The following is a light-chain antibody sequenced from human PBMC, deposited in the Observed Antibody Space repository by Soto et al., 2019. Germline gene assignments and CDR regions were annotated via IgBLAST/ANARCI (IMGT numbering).Light chain of an antibody. V-gene: IGKV1-27*01. CDR1: QGISNY. Sequence: DIQMTQSPSSLSTSVGDRVTITCRASQGISNYLAWYQQKPGKVPKLLIYAASTLQSGVPSRFSGSGSGTDFTLTISSLQPEDFATYYCQQSYSTPPITFGQGTRWRL. CDR2: AAS. CDR3: QQSYSTPPIT. J-gene: IGKJ5*01.